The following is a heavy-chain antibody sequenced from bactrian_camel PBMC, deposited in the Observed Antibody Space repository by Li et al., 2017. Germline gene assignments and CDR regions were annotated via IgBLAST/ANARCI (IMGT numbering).Heavy chain of an antibody. V-gene: IGHV3S1*01. CDR3: ATYRSGSSGY. Sequence: HVQLVESGGGSVQAGGSLRLSCAASGYTYNRNCMAWFRQAPGKEREGVARIATGSGNTYYADSVKGRFTISRDSAKNTVYLQMNGLKSEDTALYYCATYRSGSSGYWGQGTQVTVSS. CDR2: IATGSGNT. CDR1: GYTYNRNC. J-gene: IGHJ4*01. D-gene: IGHD6*01.